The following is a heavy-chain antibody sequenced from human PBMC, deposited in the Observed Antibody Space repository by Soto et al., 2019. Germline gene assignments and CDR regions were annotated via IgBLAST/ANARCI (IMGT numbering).Heavy chain of an antibody. CDR2: IYYSGST. J-gene: IGHJ4*02. CDR3: AGTSSHYYDSSGYHLDY. D-gene: IGHD3-22*01. CDR1: GGSISSGDYY. V-gene: IGHV4-30-4*02. Sequence: PSETLSLTCTVSGGSISSGDYYWSWIRQPPGKGLEWIGYIYYSGSTYYNPPLKSRVTISVDTPENQLSLRLSSVTAADTAVYYCAGTSSHYYDSSGYHLDYWGQGALVTVSS.